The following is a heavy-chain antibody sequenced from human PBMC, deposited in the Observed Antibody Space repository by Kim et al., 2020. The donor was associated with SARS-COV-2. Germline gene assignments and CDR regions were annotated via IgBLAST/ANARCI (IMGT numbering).Heavy chain of an antibody. D-gene: IGHD3-22*01. Sequence: DSVKGRFTISRDNSKNTLYLQMNSLRAEDTAVYYCARDPNDSSGYDFDYWDQGTLVTVSS. V-gene: IGHV3-30*07. J-gene: IGHJ4*02. CDR3: ARDPNDSSGYDFDY.